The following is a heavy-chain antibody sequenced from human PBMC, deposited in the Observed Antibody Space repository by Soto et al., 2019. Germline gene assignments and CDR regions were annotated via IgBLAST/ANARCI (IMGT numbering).Heavy chain of an antibody. CDR3: AKDWSPAAGTTSWFDP. Sequence: EVQLLESGGGLVQPGGSLRLSCAASGFTFSSYAMSWVRQAPGKGLEWVSAISGSGGSTYYADSVKGRFTISRDNSKNTLYLQMNSLRAEDTAVYYCAKDWSPAAGTTSWFDPWGQGTLVTVSS. D-gene: IGHD1-7*01. CDR1: GFTFSSYA. CDR2: ISGSGGST. J-gene: IGHJ5*02. V-gene: IGHV3-23*01.